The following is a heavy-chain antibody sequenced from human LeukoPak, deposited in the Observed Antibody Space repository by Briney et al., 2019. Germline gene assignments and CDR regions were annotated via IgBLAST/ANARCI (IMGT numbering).Heavy chain of an antibody. Sequence: SQTSSLARAIAGDSVAINSAAWDWIMQTALRGLEWLGRTYYRSNWYNIDGVSVKIRVAINADTSMSQFSLQLSYVTREDTAVYYCARAGLRGCNSNGCQQYCIDHWGQGTLVIVSS. D-gene: IGHD2/OR15-2a*01. J-gene: IGHJ5*02. CDR2: TYYRSNWYN. CDR3: ARAGLRGCNSNGCQQYCIDH. CDR1: GDSVAINSAA. V-gene: IGHV6-1*01.